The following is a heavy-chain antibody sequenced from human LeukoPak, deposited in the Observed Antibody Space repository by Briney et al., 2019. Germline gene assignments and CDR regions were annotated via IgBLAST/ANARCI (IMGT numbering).Heavy chain of an antibody. CDR1: GFASSSYE. J-gene: IGHJ6*03. D-gene: IGHD1-1*01. CDR2: ISSSGSTI. CDR3: ARDSPYGNYYYYYMDV. V-gene: IGHV3-48*03. Sequence: PGGSLRLSCAASGFASSSYEMNWVRQAPGKGLEWVSYISSSGSTIYYADSVKGRFTISRDNAKNSLYLQMNSLRAEDTAVYYCARDSPYGNYYYYYMDVWGKGTTVTVSS.